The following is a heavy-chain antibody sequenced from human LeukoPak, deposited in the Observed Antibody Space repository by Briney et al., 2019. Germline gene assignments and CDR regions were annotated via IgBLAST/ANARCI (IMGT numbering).Heavy chain of an antibody. CDR1: GGSISSYY. CDR2: IYYGGST. Sequence: SETLSLTCTVSGGSISSYYWSWIRQPPGKGLEWIGYIYYGGSTNYNPSLKSRVTISVDTSKNQFSLKLSSVTAADTAVYYCATTSILTMVRGVFDYWGQGTLVTVSS. J-gene: IGHJ4*02. CDR3: ATTSILTMVRGVFDY. V-gene: IGHV4-59*01. D-gene: IGHD3-10*01.